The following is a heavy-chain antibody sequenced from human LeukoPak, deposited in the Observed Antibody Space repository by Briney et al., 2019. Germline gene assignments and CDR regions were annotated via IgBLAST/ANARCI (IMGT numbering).Heavy chain of an antibody. J-gene: IGHJ4*02. CDR3: TTDRCSSTSCRPTDY. D-gene: IGHD2-2*01. V-gene: IGHV3-15*01. Sequence: GGSLRLSCAASGLTFSNAWMSWVRQPPGKGLEWVGRIKSKTGGGTTDYAAPVKGRFTISREDSKNTLYLQMNSLKTEDTAVYYCTTDRCSSTSCRPTDYWGQGTLFTVSS. CDR2: IKSKTGGGTT. CDR1: GLTFSNAW.